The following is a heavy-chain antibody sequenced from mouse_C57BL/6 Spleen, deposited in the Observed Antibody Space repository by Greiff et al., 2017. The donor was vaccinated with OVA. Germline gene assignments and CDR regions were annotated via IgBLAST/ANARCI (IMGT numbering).Heavy chain of an antibody. CDR1: GFTFSNYW. D-gene: IGHD3-1*01. CDR3: TSRGYSFDY. Sequence: EVKLMESGGGLVQPGGSMKLSCVASGFTFSNYWMNWVRQSPEKGLEWVAQIRLKSDNYATHYAESVKGRFTISRDDSKSSVYLQMNNLRAEDTGIYYCTSRGYSFDYWGQGTTLTVSS. J-gene: IGHJ2*01. CDR2: IRLKSDNYAT. V-gene: IGHV6-3*01.